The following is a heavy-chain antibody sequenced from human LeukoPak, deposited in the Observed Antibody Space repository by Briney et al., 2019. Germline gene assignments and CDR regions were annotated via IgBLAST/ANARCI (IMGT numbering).Heavy chain of an antibody. CDR2: IYHSGST. J-gene: IGHJ5*02. D-gene: IGHD5-24*01. CDR3: AKGGGGYNLEGFDP. Sequence: SETLSLTCTVSGYSINSGFYWGWIRQPPGKGLEWIGSIYHSGSTHYKSSLKSRVTISVDTSKNQLSLKLSSVTAADTAVYYCAKGGGGYNLEGFDPWGQGTLVTVSS. V-gene: IGHV4-38-2*02. CDR1: GYSINSGFY.